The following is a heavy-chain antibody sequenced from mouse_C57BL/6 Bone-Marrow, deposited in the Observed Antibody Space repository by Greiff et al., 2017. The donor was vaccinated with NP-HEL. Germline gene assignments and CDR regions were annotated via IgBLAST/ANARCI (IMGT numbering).Heavy chain of an antibody. CDR3: ARGPYYGGFAY. CDR2: IHPNSGST. J-gene: IGHJ3*01. V-gene: IGHV1-64*01. CDR1: GYTFTSYW. Sequence: VQLQQPGAELVKPGASVKLTCKASGYTFTSYWMHWVKQRPGQGLEWIGMIHPNSGSTNYNEKFKSKATLTVDKSSSTAYMQLSSLTSEDSAVYYCARGPYYGGFAYWGQGTLVTVSA. D-gene: IGHD2-10*01.